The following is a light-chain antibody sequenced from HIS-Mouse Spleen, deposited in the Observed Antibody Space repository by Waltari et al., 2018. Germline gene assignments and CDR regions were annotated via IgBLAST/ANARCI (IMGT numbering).Light chain of an antibody. J-gene: IGLJ2*01. CDR3: YSTDSSGNHRV. CDR1: ALPKKC. Sequence: SYELTQPPSVSVSPGQTARVTCSGGALPKKCSFWYQQKSGQAPVLVIYEDSKRPSGIPERFSGSSSGTMATLTISGAQVEDEADYYCYSTDSSGNHRVFGGGTKLTVL. V-gene: IGLV3-10*01. CDR2: EDS.